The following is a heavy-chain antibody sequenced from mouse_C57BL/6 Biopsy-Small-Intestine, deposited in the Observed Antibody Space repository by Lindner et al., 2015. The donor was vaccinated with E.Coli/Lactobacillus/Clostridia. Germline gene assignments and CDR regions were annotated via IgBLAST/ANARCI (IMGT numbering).Heavy chain of an antibody. V-gene: IGHV5-17*01. CDR1: GLTFSDYG. CDR3: ARPFYYAMDY. CDR2: ISSGSSTI. J-gene: IGHJ4*01. Sequence: VQLQESGGGLVKPGGSLKLSCAASGLTFSDYGMHWVRQAPEKGLEWIAYISSGSSTIYYADTVKGRFTISRDNAKNTLFLQVTSLRSEDTAMYYCARPFYYAMDYWGQGTSVTVSS.